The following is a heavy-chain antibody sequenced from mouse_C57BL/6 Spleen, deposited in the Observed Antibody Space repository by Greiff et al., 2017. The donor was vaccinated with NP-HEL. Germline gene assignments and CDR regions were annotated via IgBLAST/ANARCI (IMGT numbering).Heavy chain of an antibody. J-gene: IGHJ1*03. Sequence: EVKLQESGGGLVQPGGSMKLSCVASGFTFSNYWMNWVRQSPEKGLEWVAQIRLKSDNYATHYAESVKGRFTISRDDSKSSVYLQMNNLRAEDTGIYYCTGDPGNWYFDVWGTGTTVTVSS. CDR3: TGDPGNWYFDV. V-gene: IGHV6-3*01. CDR1: GFTFSNYW. CDR2: IRLKSDNYAT.